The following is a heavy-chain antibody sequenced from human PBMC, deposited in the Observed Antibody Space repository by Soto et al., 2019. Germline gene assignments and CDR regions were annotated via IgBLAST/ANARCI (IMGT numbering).Heavy chain of an antibody. Sequence: PSETLSLTCTVSGGSISSYYWSWIRQPPGKGLEWIGYIYHSGSTYYNPSLKSRVTISVDRSKNQFPLKLSSVTAADTAVYYCARESYVQVYWGQGTLVTVSS. CDR2: IYHSGST. V-gene: IGHV4-59*04. CDR3: ARESYVQVY. J-gene: IGHJ4*02. D-gene: IGHD3-16*01. CDR1: GGSISSYY.